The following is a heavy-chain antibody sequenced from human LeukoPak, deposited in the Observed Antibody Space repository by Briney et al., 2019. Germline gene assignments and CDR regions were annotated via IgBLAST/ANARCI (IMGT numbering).Heavy chain of an antibody. CDR1: RGTFSSYA. D-gene: IGHD2-2*01. CDR2: IIPILGTA. V-gene: IGHV1-69*13. Sequence: EASVKVSCKASRGTFSSYAISWVRQAPGQGLEWMGGIIPILGTANYAQKFQGRVTITADESTSTAYMELSSLRSEDTAVYYCARGQDPKWGVVPAPWDYWGQGTLVTVSS. J-gene: IGHJ4*02. CDR3: ARGQDPKWGVVPAPWDY.